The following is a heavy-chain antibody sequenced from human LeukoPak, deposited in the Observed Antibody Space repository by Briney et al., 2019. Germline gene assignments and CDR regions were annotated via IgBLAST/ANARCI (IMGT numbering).Heavy chain of an antibody. CDR1: GFTFSSYA. Sequence: GGSLRLSCAASGFTFSSYAMTWVRQAPGKGLEWVSAISDSGDSTYYAEYVKGRFTISRDNCKNTLYLQMSSLRAEDTAVYYCASPNWNFVKWGQGPLVTVSS. J-gene: IGHJ1*01. CDR3: ASPNWNFVK. CDR2: ISDSGDST. D-gene: IGHD1-1*01. V-gene: IGHV3-23*01.